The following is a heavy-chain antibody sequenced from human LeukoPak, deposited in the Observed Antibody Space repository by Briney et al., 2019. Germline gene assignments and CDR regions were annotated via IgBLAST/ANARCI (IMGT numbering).Heavy chain of an antibody. CDR3: ARRFLRRWFDP. V-gene: IGHV4-34*01. J-gene: IGHJ5*02. D-gene: IGHD3-10*01. Sequence: SETLSLTCAVYGGSFSGYYWSWIRRPPGKGLEWIGEINHSGSTNYNPSLKSRVTISVDTSKNQFSLKLSSVTAADTAVYYCARRFLRRWFDPWGQGTLVTVSS. CDR1: GGSFSGYY. CDR2: INHSGST.